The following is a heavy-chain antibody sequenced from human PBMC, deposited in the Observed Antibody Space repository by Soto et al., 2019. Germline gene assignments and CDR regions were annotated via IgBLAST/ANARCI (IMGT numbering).Heavy chain of an antibody. D-gene: IGHD6-19*01. Sequence: QVQLVQSGAEVKKPGASVKVSCKASGYTFSSYGITWVRQAPGQGVEWMGWFSAYNGNTRYAQKVQGRFTMTTDTATSTAYMELRSLRSDDTAVYYCARVGAVAGGFDYWGQGTLVTVSS. V-gene: IGHV1-18*01. CDR2: FSAYNGNT. CDR1: GYTFSSYG. CDR3: ARVGAVAGGFDY. J-gene: IGHJ4*02.